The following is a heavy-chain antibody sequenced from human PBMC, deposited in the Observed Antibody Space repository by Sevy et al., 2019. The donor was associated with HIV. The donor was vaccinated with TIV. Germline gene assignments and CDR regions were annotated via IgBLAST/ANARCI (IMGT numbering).Heavy chain of an antibody. V-gene: IGHV3-30-3*01. CDR1: GFTFSSYA. D-gene: IGHD3-22*01. J-gene: IGHJ4*02. CDR3: ARDYDSSGYYLFDY. CDR2: ISYDGSNK. Sequence: GGSLRLSCAASGFTFSSYAMYWVRQAPGKGLEWVAVISYDGSNKYYADSVKGRFTISRDNSKNTLYLQMNSLRAEDTAVYYCARDYDSSGYYLFDYWGQGTLVTVSS.